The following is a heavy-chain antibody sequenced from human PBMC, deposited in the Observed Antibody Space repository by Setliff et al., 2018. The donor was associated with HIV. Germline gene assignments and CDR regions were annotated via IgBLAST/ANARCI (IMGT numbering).Heavy chain of an antibody. CDR3: ATFSLFAVVITV. V-gene: IGHV1-69-2*01. D-gene: IGHD3-3*02. CDR2: IDPEDGDT. Sequence: ASVKVSCKTSGYSFTDHYIHWVQQTPGKGLEWMGRIDPEDGDTMYAEKFKGRLTMTAHASTDMAYLEIRNLRSEDTAIYYCATFSLFAVVITVWGQGTQVTVSS. CDR1: GYSFTDHY. J-gene: IGHJ4*02.